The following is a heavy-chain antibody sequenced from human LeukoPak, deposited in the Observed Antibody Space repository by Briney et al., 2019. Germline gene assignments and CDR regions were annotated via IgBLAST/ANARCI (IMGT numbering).Heavy chain of an antibody. CDR2: ISGSGGST. D-gene: IGHD6-13*01. CDR1: GFTFSSYA. J-gene: IGHJ4*02. Sequence: GGSLRLSCAASGFTFSSYAMTWVRQAPGKGLEWVSGISGSGGSTYYADSVKGRFTISRDNSKNTLYLQMNSLRAEDTAVYYCAKEVRYSSSWPFDYWGQGTLVTVSS. V-gene: IGHV3-23*01. CDR3: AKEVRYSSSWPFDY.